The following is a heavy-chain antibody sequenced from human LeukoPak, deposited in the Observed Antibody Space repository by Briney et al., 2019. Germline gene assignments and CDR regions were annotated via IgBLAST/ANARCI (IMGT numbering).Heavy chain of an antibody. CDR2: IYYSGST. CDR3: ARGRVAGTGY. CDR1: GGSVSSGSYY. Sequence: SETLSLTCTVSGGSVSSGSYYWSWIRQPPGKGLEWIGYIYYSGSTNYNPSLKSRVTISVDTSKNQFSLKLSSVTAADTAVYYCARGRVAGTGYWGQGTLVTVSS. J-gene: IGHJ4*02. V-gene: IGHV4-61*01. D-gene: IGHD2-15*01.